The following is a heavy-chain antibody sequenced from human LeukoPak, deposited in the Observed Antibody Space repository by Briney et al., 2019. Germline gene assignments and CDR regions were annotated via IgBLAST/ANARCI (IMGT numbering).Heavy chain of an antibody. V-gene: IGHV3-23*01. J-gene: IGHJ4*02. D-gene: IGHD2-2*01. Sequence: PGGSLRLSCAASGFTFSSYAMSWVRQAPGKGLEWASAISGSGGSTYYADSVKGRFTISRDNSKNTLYLQMNSLRAEDTAVYYCAKLLLSCSSTSCYPSYFDYWGQGTLVTVSS. CDR3: AKLLLSCSSTSCYPSYFDY. CDR1: GFTFSSYA. CDR2: ISGSGGST.